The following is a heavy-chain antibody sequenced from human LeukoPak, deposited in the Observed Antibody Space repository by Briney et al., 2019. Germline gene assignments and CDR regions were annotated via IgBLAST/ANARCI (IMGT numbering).Heavy chain of an antibody. CDR3: TRLRWSPADAFEI. CDR2: IYYSGST. CDR1: GGSISSSSYY. V-gene: IGHV4-39*01. Sequence: SETLSLTCTVSGGSISSSSYYWGWIRQPPGKGLEWIGSIYYSGSTYYNPSLKSRVTISVDTSKNQFSLKLSSVTAADTAVYYCTRLRWSPADAFEIWGQGTLVIVSS. J-gene: IGHJ3*02. D-gene: IGHD3-3*01.